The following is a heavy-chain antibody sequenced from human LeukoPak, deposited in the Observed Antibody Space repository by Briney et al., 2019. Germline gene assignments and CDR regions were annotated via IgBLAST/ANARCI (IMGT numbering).Heavy chain of an antibody. CDR1: GYTFTSYG. CDR3: ARDGYYDFWSGYYTGSVVDY. D-gene: IGHD3-3*01. CDR2: ISAYNGNT. V-gene: IGHV1-18*01. J-gene: IGHJ4*02. Sequence: GASVKVSCKASGYTFTSYGISWVRQAPGQGLEWMGWISAYNGNTNYAQKLQGRVTMTTDTSTSTAYMELRSLRSDDTAVYYCARDGYYDFWSGYYTGSVVDYWGQGTLVTVSS.